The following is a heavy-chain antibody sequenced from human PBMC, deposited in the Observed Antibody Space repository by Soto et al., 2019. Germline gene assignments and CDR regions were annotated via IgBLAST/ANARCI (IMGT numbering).Heavy chain of an antibody. V-gene: IGHV3-33*01. CDR3: ARELLCGTGSYNFHYYGMDV. J-gene: IGHJ6*01. CDR1: GFSFSSYG. D-gene: IGHD3-10*02. CDR2: VWFDGSKK. Sequence: QVQLVESGGGVVQPGESTRLSCAASGFSFSSYGMHWVRQGPGMGLEWVAVVWFDGSKKYYADSVKGRFTISRDNSKNTMYLEMNSLRDEDTAVYYCARELLCGTGSYNFHYYGMDVWGQGTTVTVSS.